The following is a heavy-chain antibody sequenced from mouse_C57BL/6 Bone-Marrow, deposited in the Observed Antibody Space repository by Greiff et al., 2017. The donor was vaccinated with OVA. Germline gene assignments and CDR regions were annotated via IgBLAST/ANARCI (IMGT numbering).Heavy chain of an antibody. D-gene: IGHD4-1*01. CDR2: IRSKSNNYAT. Sequence: EVKVEESGGGLVQPKGSLKLSCAASGFSFNTYAMNWVRQAPGKGLEWVARIRSKSNNYATYYADSVKDRFTISRDDSESMLYLQMNNLKTEDTAMYYCVRHGLGDYFDYWGQGTTLTVSS. V-gene: IGHV10-1*01. J-gene: IGHJ2*01. CDR1: GFSFNTYA. CDR3: VRHGLGDYFDY.